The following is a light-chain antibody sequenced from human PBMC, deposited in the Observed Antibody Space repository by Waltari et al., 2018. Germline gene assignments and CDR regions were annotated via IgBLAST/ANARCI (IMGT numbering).Light chain of an antibody. CDR1: QGVTSS. V-gene: IGKV3-20*01. J-gene: IGKJ1*01. Sequence: EIVLTQPTGTLPLSPGERATLSCRASQGVTSSLAWYQQKPGQAPRPIISGASTRATGFPDRFSGSGSGTDFTLTISRLEPEDFAVYYCQQYDSSWTFGQGTNLEIK. CDR3: QQYDSSWT. CDR2: GAS.